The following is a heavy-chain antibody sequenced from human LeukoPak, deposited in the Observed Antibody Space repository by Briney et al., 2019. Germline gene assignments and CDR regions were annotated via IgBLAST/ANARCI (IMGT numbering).Heavy chain of an antibody. CDR1: GYTFTSYG. Sequence: ASVKVSCKASGYTFTSYGISWVRQAPGQGLAWMGWISAYNGNTNYAQKLQGRVTMTTDTSTSTAYMELRSLRSDDTAVYYCAREPHYYDSSGLDYWGQGTLVTVSS. CDR2: ISAYNGNT. CDR3: AREPHYYDSSGLDY. V-gene: IGHV1-18*01. D-gene: IGHD3-22*01. J-gene: IGHJ4*02.